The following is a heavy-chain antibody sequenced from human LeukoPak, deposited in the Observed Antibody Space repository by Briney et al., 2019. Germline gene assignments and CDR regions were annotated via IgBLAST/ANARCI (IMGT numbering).Heavy chain of an antibody. D-gene: IGHD6-13*01. V-gene: IGHV1-8*01. Sequence: GASVKVSCKASGYTFTSYDINWVRQATGQGLEWMGWMNPNSGNTGYAQKFQGRVTMTRNTSISTAYMELSSLRSDDTAVYYCARVYSSSFRYYYGMDVWGQGTTVTVSS. CDR3: ARVYSSSFRYYYGMDV. CDR1: GYTFTSYD. CDR2: MNPNSGNT. J-gene: IGHJ6*02.